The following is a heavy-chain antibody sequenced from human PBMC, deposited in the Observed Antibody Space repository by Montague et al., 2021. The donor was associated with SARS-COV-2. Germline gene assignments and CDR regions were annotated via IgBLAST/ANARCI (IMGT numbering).Heavy chain of an antibody. J-gene: IGHJ4*02. V-gene: IGHV3-21*04. CDR2: ISSSSSYI. CDR3: ARDKITIFGVVIIDY. Sequence: SLRLSCAASGFTFSSYSMNWVRQAPGKGLEWVSSISSSSSYIYYADSVKGRFTISRDNAKNSLYLQVNSLRAEDTAVYYCARDKITIFGVVIIDYWGQGTRVTIPT. CDR1: GFTFSSYS. D-gene: IGHD3-3*01.